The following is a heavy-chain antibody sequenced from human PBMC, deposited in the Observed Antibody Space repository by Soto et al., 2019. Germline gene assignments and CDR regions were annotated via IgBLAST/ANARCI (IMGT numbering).Heavy chain of an antibody. CDR3: ARGLSSPSAAGV. Sequence: QLQLQESGPGLVKPSETLSLTCAVSGGSVSSGGNYWGWIRQSPGKGLEWIGSVHDTGTTHYNPSLTNRVTISVDTSKNQFSLNVNSVTAADTAVYYCARGLSSPSAAGVWGQGTLVTVSS. D-gene: IGHD6-6*01. V-gene: IGHV4-39*01. J-gene: IGHJ4*02. CDR2: VHDTGTT. CDR1: GGSVSSGGNY.